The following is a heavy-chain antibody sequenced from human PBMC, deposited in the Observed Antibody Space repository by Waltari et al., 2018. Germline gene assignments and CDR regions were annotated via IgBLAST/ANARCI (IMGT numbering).Heavy chain of an antibody. CDR1: GGTFSSYA. D-gene: IGHD1-26*01. CDR2: IIPIFGTA. V-gene: IGHV1-69*01. Sequence: QVQLVQSGAEVTKPGSSVKVSCKASGGTFSSYAISWVRQAPGQGLEWMGGIIPIFGTANYRRKFQGRVTVTADESTSTAYMEMSSLRSEDTAVYYCARDRSGSCEWDVDLWGRGTLVTVSS. CDR3: ARDRSGSCEWDVDL. J-gene: IGHJ2*01.